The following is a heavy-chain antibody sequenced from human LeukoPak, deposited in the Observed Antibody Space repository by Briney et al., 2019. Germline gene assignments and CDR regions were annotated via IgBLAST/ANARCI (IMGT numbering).Heavy chain of an antibody. J-gene: IGHJ4*02. Sequence: SGTLSLTCDVSGGSISSSNWWSWVRQPPGKGLEWIGEIHHSGSTNYNPSLKSRVTISVDKSKNQFSLKLSSVTAADTAMYYCARKDYYDSNGLDYWGQGSLVTVSS. D-gene: IGHD3-22*01. CDR3: ARKDYYDSNGLDY. CDR2: IHHSGST. V-gene: IGHV4-4*02. CDR1: GGSISSSNW.